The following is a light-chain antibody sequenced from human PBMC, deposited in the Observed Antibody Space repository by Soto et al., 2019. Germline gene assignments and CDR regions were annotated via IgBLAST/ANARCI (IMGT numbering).Light chain of an antibody. CDR2: AAP. J-gene: IGKJ3*01. CDR1: QNINNY. V-gene: IGKV1-27*01. CDR3: QKYNNGPPAA. Sequence: DIQMTQSPSSLSASVGDRVTITCRASQNINNYVAWYQQKPGNAPTLLLSAAPPLQSGVPSRFSGDGSGTDFTLTISSLQAEDVATYYCQKYNNGPPAAFGPGSKV.